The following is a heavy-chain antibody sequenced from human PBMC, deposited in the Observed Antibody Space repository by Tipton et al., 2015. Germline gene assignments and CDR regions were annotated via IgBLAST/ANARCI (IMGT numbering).Heavy chain of an antibody. Sequence: QLVQSGAEVKKPGASVKVSCKSSGYNLINYDISWVRQAPGQGLEWMGWISAYNGNTAYAQKFQGRLTVTTETSTNTAYMELRSLTSDDTGVYYCARKDYVWGNYRYSDYWGQGTLVTVSS. CDR1: GYNLINYD. CDR3: ARKDYVWGNYRYSDY. V-gene: IGHV1-18*01. J-gene: IGHJ4*02. CDR2: ISAYNGNT. D-gene: IGHD3-16*02.